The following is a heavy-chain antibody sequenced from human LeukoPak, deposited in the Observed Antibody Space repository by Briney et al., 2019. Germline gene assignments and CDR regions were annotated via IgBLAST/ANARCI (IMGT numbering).Heavy chain of an antibody. CDR3: ARGGPPYDFWSGLSLRGSRDNWFDP. Sequence: GGSLRLSCAASGFTVSSNYMSWVRQAPGKGLEWVSVIYSGGSTYYADSVKGRFTISRDNSKNTLYLQMNSLRAEDTAVYYCARGGPPYDFWSGLSLRGSRDNWFDPWGQGTLVTVSS. CDR1: GFTVSSNY. CDR2: IYSGGST. J-gene: IGHJ5*02. D-gene: IGHD3-3*01. V-gene: IGHV3-53*01.